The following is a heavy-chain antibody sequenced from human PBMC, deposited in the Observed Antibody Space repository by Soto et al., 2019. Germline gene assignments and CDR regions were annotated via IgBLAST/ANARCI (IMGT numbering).Heavy chain of an antibody. CDR3: AREAVSGRTGFDY. D-gene: IGHD6-19*01. CDR2: VNAYNGNT. Sequence: QVQLVQSGAEVKKPGASVKVSCKASGYTFTSYGISWVRQAPGQGLEWMGWVNAYNGNTNYAQKFQGRVTMTTDTSTSTAYMEPGSLRSDEPAVYSCAREAVSGRTGFDYWGQGTRVTVSS. J-gene: IGHJ4*02. V-gene: IGHV1-18*01. CDR1: GYTFTSYG.